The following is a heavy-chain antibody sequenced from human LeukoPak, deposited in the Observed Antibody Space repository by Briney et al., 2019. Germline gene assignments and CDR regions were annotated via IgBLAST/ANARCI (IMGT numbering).Heavy chain of an antibody. V-gene: IGHV3-23*01. Sequence: GGSLRLSCAASGFTFSSYAMSWVRQAPGKGLEWVSAISGSGGSTYYADSVKGRFTISRDNSKNTLYLQMNSLRAEDTAVYYCAKDRLHDYGDAGWFDPWGQGTLVTVSS. D-gene: IGHD4-17*01. CDR1: GFTFSSYA. CDR2: ISGSGGST. CDR3: AKDRLHDYGDAGWFDP. J-gene: IGHJ5*02.